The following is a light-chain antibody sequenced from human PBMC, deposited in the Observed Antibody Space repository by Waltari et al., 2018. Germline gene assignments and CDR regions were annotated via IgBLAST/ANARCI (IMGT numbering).Light chain of an antibody. Sequence: QSVLTQPPSVSGAPAQRVTISCPGRGSNIGAGYDVLWYQQLPRAAPKLLSYGSTSRPLGVPDRFFGSTSGTSAFLAITGLQAEDEADYYCQSYDTTLSVVFGGGTKLTVL. V-gene: IGLV1-40*01. CDR3: QSYDTTLSVV. CDR1: GSNIGAGYD. CDR2: GST. J-gene: IGLJ3*02.